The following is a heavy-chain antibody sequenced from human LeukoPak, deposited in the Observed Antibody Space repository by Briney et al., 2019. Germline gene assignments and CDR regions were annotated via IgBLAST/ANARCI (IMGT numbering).Heavy chain of an antibody. Sequence: ASVTVSCTASGGTFSSYAISWVRQAPGQGLEWMGGIIPIFGTANYAQKFQGRVTITADESTSTAYMGLSSLRSEDTAVYYCARMRLEPSSSLDYWGQGTLVTVSS. D-gene: IGHD6-6*01. CDR3: ARMRLEPSSSLDY. CDR2: IIPIFGTA. J-gene: IGHJ4*02. V-gene: IGHV1-69*13. CDR1: GGTFSSYA.